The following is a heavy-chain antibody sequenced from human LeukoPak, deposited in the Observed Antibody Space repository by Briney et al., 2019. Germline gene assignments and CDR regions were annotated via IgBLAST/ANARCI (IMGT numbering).Heavy chain of an antibody. J-gene: IGHJ6*02. Sequence: PGRSLRLSCAVSGFTFSSYAMHWVRQAPGKGLEWVAVISYDGSNKYYADSVKGRFTISRDNSKNTLYLQMNSLRAEDTAVYYCARDHGGIIAVALYYYYGMDVWGQGTTVTVSS. CDR1: GFTFSSYA. CDR2: ISYDGSNK. V-gene: IGHV3-30-3*01. D-gene: IGHD6-19*01. CDR3: ARDHGGIIAVALYYYYGMDV.